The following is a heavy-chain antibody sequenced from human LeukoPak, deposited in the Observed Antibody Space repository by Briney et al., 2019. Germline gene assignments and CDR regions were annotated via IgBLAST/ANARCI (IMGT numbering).Heavy chain of an antibody. Sequence: PGGSLRLSCTASGFTFSNYGMNWVRQAPGKGLEWVSFTDTSGNYIYYGDSVKGRFTISRVNAKNLVFLQMNGLRAEDTAVYYCARGRSITLLRGVAMSDGFDIWGQGAMVAVSS. V-gene: IGHV3-21*01. J-gene: IGHJ3*02. CDR3: ARGRSITLLRGVAMSDGFDI. D-gene: IGHD3-10*01. CDR1: GFTFSNYG. CDR2: TDTSGNYI.